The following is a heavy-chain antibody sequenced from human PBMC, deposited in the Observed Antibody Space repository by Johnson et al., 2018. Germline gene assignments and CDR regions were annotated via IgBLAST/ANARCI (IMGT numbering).Heavy chain of an antibody. CDR2: IWYDGSNK. D-gene: IGHD1-26*01. CDR1: GFTFSSYG. Sequence: QVQVQESGGGVVQPGRSLRLSCAASGFTFSSYGMHWVRQAPGKGLEWVAVIWYDGSNKYYADSVKGRFTISRDNSKNTLYLQMNSLRAGDTAVYYCARSDYPNYYYYGLDFWGQGTTVTVSS. V-gene: IGHV3-33*01. CDR3: ARSDYPNYYYYGLDF. J-gene: IGHJ6*02.